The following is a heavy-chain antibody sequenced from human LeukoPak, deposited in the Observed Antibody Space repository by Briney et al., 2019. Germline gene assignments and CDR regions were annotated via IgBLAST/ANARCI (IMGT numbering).Heavy chain of an antibody. J-gene: IGHJ4*02. CDR2: VYFSGST. CDR3: ARGRFFAGGAFYFDH. Sequence: SETLSLTCTISGGSVSSGSFYWSWIRQPPGKGLEWIGCVYFSGSTNYNPSLKSRVTMSVDTSKSHFSLKLSSVTAADTAVYYCARGRFFAGGAFYFDHWGQGTLVTVSS. D-gene: IGHD3-3*01. CDR1: GGSVSSGSFY. V-gene: IGHV4-61*01.